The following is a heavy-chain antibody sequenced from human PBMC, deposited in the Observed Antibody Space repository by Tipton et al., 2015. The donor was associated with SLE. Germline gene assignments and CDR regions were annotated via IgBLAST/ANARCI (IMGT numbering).Heavy chain of an antibody. D-gene: IGHD7-27*01. CDR3: ARAPRLTGDPDYYYYMDV. V-gene: IGHV3-30*04. J-gene: IGHJ6*03. Sequence: SLRLSCAASGFTSSSYAMHWVRQAPGKGLEWVAVISYDGSNKYYADSVKGRFTISRDNSKNTLYLQMNSLRAEDTAVYYCARAPRLTGDPDYYYYMDVWGKGTTVTVSS. CDR1: GFTSSSYA. CDR2: ISYDGSNK.